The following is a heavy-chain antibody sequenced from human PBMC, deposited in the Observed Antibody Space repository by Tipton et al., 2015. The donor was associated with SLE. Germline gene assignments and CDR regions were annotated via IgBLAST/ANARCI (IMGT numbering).Heavy chain of an antibody. D-gene: IGHD2-21*01. CDR3: ASGDTVWFDP. CDR1: GLTLSNNA. Sequence: SLRLSCAASGLTLSNNAMSWVHQAPGKGLEWGSGIRGSDHDTYYADSVKGRFTIFRDSSKNTLFLQMNNLRVDDTAVYFCASGDTVWFDPRGQGTLVTVSS. CDR2: IRGSDHDT. J-gene: IGHJ5*02. V-gene: IGHV3-23*01.